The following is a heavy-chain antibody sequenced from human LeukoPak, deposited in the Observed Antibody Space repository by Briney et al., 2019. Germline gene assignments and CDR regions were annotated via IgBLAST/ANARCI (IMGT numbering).Heavy chain of an antibody. CDR3: ARVWELSFDY. D-gene: IGHD1-26*01. CDR1: GFTVSTDH. CDR2: SCSGGSR. V-gene: IGHV3-53*01. Sequence: GGSLRLSCAASGFTVSTDHMSWVRQAPGKGLEWVAVSCSGGSRSYAESVKGRFTISRDNSQNTLYLQMNSLRAEDTAVYYCARVWELSFDYWGQGTLVTVSS. J-gene: IGHJ4*02.